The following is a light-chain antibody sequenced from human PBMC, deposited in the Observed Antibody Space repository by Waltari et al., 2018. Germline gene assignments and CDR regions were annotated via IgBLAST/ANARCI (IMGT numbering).Light chain of an antibody. CDR3: CSYAASRTWV. J-gene: IGLJ3*02. CDR1: GTDVGGHFF. Sequence: QAALTQPRSVSGSPGQSATIPCTGTGTDVGGHFFISWYQHHPGKAPKLILYYVNERPSGVPDRFSGSKSGNSASLTISGLQAEDEAVYYCCSYAASRTWVFGGGTRLTVL. V-gene: IGLV2-11*01. CDR2: YVN.